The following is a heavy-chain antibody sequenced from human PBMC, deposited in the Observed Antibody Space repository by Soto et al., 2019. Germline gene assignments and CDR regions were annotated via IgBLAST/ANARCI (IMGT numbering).Heavy chain of an antibody. J-gene: IGHJ4*02. V-gene: IGHV3-30-3*01. CDR3: ARELLPIGTQGSY. CDR2: ISYDGSNK. CDR1: GFTFSSYA. Sequence: GGSLRLSCAASGFTFSSYAMHWVRQAPGKGLEWVAVISYDGSNKYYADSVKGRFTISRDNSKNTLYLQMNSLRAEDTAVYYCARELLPIGTQGSYWGQGTLVTVSS. D-gene: IGHD2-15*01.